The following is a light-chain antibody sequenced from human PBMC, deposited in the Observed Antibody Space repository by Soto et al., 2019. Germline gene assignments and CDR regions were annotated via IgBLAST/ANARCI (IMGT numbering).Light chain of an antibody. CDR2: DAS. CDR3: QQYNSYSGT. J-gene: IGKJ1*01. V-gene: IGKV1-5*01. CDR1: QSISSW. Sequence: DIQMTQSPSTLSASVGARVTITCRASQSISSWLAWYQQKPGKAPKLLIYDASSLESGVPSRLSGSGSGTEFTLTISSLQPDDLAADYGQQYNSYSGTFGQGTKVDIK.